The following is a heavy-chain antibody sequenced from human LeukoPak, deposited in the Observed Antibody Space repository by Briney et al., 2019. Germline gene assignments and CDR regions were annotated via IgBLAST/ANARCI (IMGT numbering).Heavy chain of an antibody. CDR1: GGSISTYY. Sequence: NASETLSLTCTVSGGSISTYYWSWIRQPPGKGLEWIGEINHSGSTNYNPSLKSRVTISVDTSKNQFSLKLSSVTAADTAVYYCARGPSPSIITMVRGFKRTKFDYWGQGTLVTVSS. D-gene: IGHD3-10*01. CDR3: ARGPSPSIITMVRGFKRTKFDY. V-gene: IGHV4-34*01. J-gene: IGHJ4*02. CDR2: INHSGST.